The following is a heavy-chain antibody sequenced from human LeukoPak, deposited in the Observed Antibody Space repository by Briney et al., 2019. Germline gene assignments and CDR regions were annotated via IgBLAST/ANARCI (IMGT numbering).Heavy chain of an antibody. Sequence: SETLSLTCTVSGGSISGYYWSWIRQPPGKGLEWIGYIYYTGSTNYNPSLKSRVTISVDASQNQFSLKVSSVTAADTAVYYCVRSKSGTYGWFDPWGQGTLVTVSS. CDR2: IYYTGST. CDR1: GGSISGYY. J-gene: IGHJ5*02. CDR3: VRSKSGTYGWFDP. D-gene: IGHD4-17*01. V-gene: IGHV4-59*01.